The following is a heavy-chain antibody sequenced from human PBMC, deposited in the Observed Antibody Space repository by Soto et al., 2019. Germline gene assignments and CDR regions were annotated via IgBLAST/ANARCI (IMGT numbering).Heavy chain of an antibody. CDR2: IWYDGSTE. J-gene: IGHJ4*02. CDR1: GFAFHGYA. V-gene: IGHV3-33*01. Sequence: QVQLVESGGGVVQPGGSLRLSCAASGFAFHGYAMHWVRQAPGKGLEWVAVIWYDGSTEYYIDSVKGRFAISRDNSKNPLYLQVNSLRAEDTAVYYCARDRTIRYFDSWGQGTPVIVSS. CDR3: ARDRTIRYFDS. D-gene: IGHD3-9*01.